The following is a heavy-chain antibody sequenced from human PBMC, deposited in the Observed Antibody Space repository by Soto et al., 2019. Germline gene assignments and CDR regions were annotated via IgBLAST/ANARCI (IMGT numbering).Heavy chain of an antibody. CDR3: AKDPTSYDSSAQFDS. CDR2: SSGGGGST. CDR1: GFSFSIYA. Sequence: EVQLLESGGRLVQPGGSLRLSCAASGFSFSIYAMNWVRQAPGKGLEWVSGSSGGGGSTYHADSVKGRFTISRDNSKNTLYLQMNSLRAEDTAVYYCAKDPTSYDSSAQFDSWGQGTLVTVSS. J-gene: IGHJ4*02. V-gene: IGHV3-23*01. D-gene: IGHD3-22*01.